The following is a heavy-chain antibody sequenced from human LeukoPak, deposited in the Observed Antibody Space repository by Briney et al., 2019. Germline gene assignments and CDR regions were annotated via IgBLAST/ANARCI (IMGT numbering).Heavy chain of an antibody. CDR1: GGSISSYY. D-gene: IGHD3-22*01. CDR2: IYYSGST. CDR3: ARLSGYYDSSGLLDY. V-gene: IGHV4-59*08. J-gene: IGHJ4*02. Sequence: SETLSLTCTVSGGSISSYYWSWIRQPPGKGLEWIGYIYYSGSTNYNPSLKSRVTISVDTSKNQFSLKPSSVTAADTAVYYCARLSGYYDSSGLLDYWGQGTLVTVSS.